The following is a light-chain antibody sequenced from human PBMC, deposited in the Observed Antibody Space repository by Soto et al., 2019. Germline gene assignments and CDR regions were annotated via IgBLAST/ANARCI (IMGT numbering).Light chain of an antibody. Sequence: EIVLTQSPGTLSLSPGERATLSCRASQSVSSSYLAWYQQKPGQAPRLLIYGASSRATGIPDRFSGSGSGTAFTLTISRLEPEDFEVYYCQQYGSSLYTFGQGPSWRSN. CDR1: QSVSSSY. CDR3: QQYGSSLYT. CDR2: GAS. V-gene: IGKV3-20*01. J-gene: IGKJ2*01.